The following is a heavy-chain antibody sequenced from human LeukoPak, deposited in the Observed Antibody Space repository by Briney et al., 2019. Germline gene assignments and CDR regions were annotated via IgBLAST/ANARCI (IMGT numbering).Heavy chain of an antibody. D-gene: IGHD5-24*01. CDR3: AKLSEKATTIDY. V-gene: IGHV3-33*06. Sequence: GGSLRLSCAASGFTFSRYGMHWVRQAPGKGPEWVAVIWYDGSNKDYTDAVKGRFTISRDNSKNTLYLQMNSLRAEDTAVYYCAKLSEKATTIDYWGQGTLVTVSS. J-gene: IGHJ4*02. CDR1: GFTFSRYG. CDR2: IWYDGSNK.